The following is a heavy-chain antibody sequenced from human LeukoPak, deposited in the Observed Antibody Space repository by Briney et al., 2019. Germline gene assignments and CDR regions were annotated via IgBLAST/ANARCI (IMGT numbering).Heavy chain of an antibody. V-gene: IGHV4-38-2*02. D-gene: IGHD6-25*01. CDR3: VGDRMRLGAGQGY. J-gene: IGHJ4*02. CDR2: IYHSGST. CDR1: GYSISSGYY. Sequence: SETLSLTCTVSGYSISSGYYWGWIRQPPGKGLEWIGSIYHSGSTYYNPSLKSRVTISVDTSKNQFSLKLSSVTAADTAVYYCVGDRMRLGAGQGYWGQGTLVTVSS.